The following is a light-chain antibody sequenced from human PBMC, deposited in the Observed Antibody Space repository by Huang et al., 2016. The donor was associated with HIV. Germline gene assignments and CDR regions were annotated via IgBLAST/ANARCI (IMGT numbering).Light chain of an antibody. CDR1: QNINTF. Sequence: DIQMTQSPSSLSTFVGDRVTITCRASQNINTFLHWYQEKPGKAPRLLIYSASSLEHGVPSRSSGSASETEFTLTVSSVQPDDSATYYCQQTYRTPYTFGQGTKLDI. CDR2: SAS. J-gene: IGKJ2*01. V-gene: IGKV1-39*01. CDR3: QQTYRTPYT.